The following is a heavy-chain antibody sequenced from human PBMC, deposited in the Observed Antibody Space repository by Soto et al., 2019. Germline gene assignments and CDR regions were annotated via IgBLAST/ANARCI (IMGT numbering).Heavy chain of an antibody. V-gene: IGHV3-30-3*01. Sequence: PRGALKLTCAAPGFTLSSYTKHWVRQAPGKGLEWVAVISFDGSNKYYADSVKGRFTISRDNSKNTLYLQMNSLRAEDTAVYYCARTAIVGATTSYYGMDVWGQGTTVTVSS. CDR1: GFTLSSYT. CDR2: ISFDGSNK. D-gene: IGHD1-26*01. CDR3: ARTAIVGATTSYYGMDV. J-gene: IGHJ6*02.